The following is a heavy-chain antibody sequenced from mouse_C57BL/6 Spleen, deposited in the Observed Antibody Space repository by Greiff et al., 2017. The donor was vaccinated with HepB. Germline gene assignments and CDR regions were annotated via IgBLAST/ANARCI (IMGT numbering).Heavy chain of an antibody. CDR2: INPNYGTT. Sequence: VQLKESGPELVKPGASVKISCKASGYSFTDYNMNWVKQSNGKSLEWIGVINPNYGTTSYNQKFKGKATLTVDQSSSTAYMQLNSLTSEDSAVYYCARGVYYGNYGGFAYWGEGALVTVSA. CDR3: ARGVYYGNYGGFAY. CDR1: GYSFTDYN. J-gene: IGHJ3*01. D-gene: IGHD2-1*01. V-gene: IGHV1-39*01.